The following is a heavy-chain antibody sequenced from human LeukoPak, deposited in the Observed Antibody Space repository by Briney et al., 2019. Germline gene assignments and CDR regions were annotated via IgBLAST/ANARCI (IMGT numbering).Heavy chain of an antibody. CDR1: GFTFSSYV. J-gene: IGHJ4*02. D-gene: IGHD6-19*01. CDR2: ISYDGSNK. CDR3: AKVYSSGWSDY. Sequence: GGSLRLSCAASGFTFSSYVMHWVRQAPGKGLEWVAVISYDGSNKYYADSVKGRFTISRDNSKNTLYLQMNSLRAEDTAVYYCAKVYSSGWSDYWGQGTLVTVSS. V-gene: IGHV3-30-3*01.